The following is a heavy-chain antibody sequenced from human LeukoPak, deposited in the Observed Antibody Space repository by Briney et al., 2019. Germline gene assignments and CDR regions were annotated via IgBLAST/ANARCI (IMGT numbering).Heavy chain of an antibody. Sequence: ASVKVSCKASGYTFTSYAMHWVRQAPGQRLEWMGWINAGNGNTKYSQKFQGRVTITRDTSASTAYMELSSLRSEDTAVYYCARTFGTVTFGGVIANYYYYGMDVWGQGTTVTVSS. CDR3: ARTFGTVTFGGVIANYYYYGMDV. V-gene: IGHV1-3*01. J-gene: IGHJ6*02. CDR1: GYTFTSYA. D-gene: IGHD3-16*02. CDR2: INAGNGNT.